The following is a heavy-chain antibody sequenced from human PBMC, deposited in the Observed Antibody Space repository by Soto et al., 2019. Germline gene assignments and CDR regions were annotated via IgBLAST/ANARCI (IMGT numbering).Heavy chain of an antibody. CDR1: GGSISSSDYY. J-gene: IGHJ1*01. D-gene: IGHD3-22*01. V-gene: IGHV4-39*01. CDR2: IYYSGNT. CDR3: ARHQYRGAEDSGGYYYFQH. Sequence: SETLSLTCTVSGGSISSSDYYWGWVRQPPGKGLEWIGSIYYSGNTYYNPSLKSRVTMSVDTSKNQLFIKLTSVTAADTAMYYCARHQYRGAEDSGGYYYFQHWGQGTLVTVSS.